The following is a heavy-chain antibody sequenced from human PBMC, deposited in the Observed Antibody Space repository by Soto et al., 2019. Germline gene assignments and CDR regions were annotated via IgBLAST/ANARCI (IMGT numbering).Heavy chain of an antibody. CDR2: IIPIFGTA. D-gene: IGHD6-19*01. V-gene: IGHV1-69*13. J-gene: IGHJ6*02. CDR3: AENTSSGWKTSDYGMDV. CDR1: GGTFSSYA. Sequence: GASVKVSCKASGGTFSSYAISWVRQAPGQGLEWMGGIIPIFGTANYAQKFQGRVTITADESTSTAYMELSSLRSEDTAVYYCAENTSSGWKTSDYGMDVWGQGTTVTVSS.